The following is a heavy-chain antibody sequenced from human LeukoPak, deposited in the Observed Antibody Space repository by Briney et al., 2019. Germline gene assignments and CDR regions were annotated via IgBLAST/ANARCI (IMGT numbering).Heavy chain of an antibody. CDR2: ISWNSGSI. J-gene: IGHJ3*02. V-gene: IGHV3-9*01. Sequence: GGSLRLSCAASGFTFDDYAMHWVRQAPGKGLEWVSGISWNSGSIGYADSVKGRFTISRDNAKNSLYLQMNSLRAEDTALYYFEKDRGAWLVKNVFDIWGQGKMVTVSS. CDR1: GFTFDDYA. CDR3: EKDRGAWLVKNVFDI. D-gene: IGHD6-19*01.